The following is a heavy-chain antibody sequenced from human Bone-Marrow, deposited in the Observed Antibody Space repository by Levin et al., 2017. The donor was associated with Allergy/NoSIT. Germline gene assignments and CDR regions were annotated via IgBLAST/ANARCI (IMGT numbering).Heavy chain of an antibody. CDR1: GYTFTGYY. V-gene: IGHV1-2*02. Sequence: PAASVKVSCKASGYTFTGYYIHWVRQAPGQGLEWMGWINPGSGDTNYAQQFHGRVTMTRDTSIDTAYIEVTRLKFDDSAVYFCARMLTGVWEWFDPWGQGTLVTVS. CDR2: INPGSGDT. J-gene: IGHJ5*02. CDR3: ARMLTGVWEWFDP. D-gene: IGHD1-20*01.